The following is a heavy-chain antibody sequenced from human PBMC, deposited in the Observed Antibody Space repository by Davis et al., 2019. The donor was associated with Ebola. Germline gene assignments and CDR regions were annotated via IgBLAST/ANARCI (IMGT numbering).Heavy chain of an antibody. D-gene: IGHD5-24*01. CDR2: INPSGGST. Sequence: AASVKVSCKASGYTFTSYYMHWVRQAPGQGLEWMGIINPSGGSTSYAQKFQGRVTMTRDTSTSTVYMELSSLRSEDTAVYYCARHADGEMAIIGFGYNWLDPWGQGTLVTVSS. V-gene: IGHV1-46*01. J-gene: IGHJ5*02. CDR1: GYTFTSYY. CDR3: ARHADGEMAIIGFGYNWLDP.